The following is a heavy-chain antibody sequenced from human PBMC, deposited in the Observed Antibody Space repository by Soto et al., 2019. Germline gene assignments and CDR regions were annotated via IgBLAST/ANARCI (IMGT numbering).Heavy chain of an antibody. CDR1: GFTFSSYA. D-gene: IGHD2-15*01. CDR3: AIDRDFCIGCSCLFIRDRRYSAGFDY. V-gene: IGHV3-23*01. CDR2: ISGSGGST. Sequence: SLRLSCAASGFTFSSYAMSWVRQAPGKGLEWVSAISGSGGSTYYADSVKGRFTISRDNSKNTLYLQMNSLRAEDTAVYYCAIDRDFCIGCSCLFIRDRRYSAGFDYWGQGTLVTVSS. J-gene: IGHJ4*02.